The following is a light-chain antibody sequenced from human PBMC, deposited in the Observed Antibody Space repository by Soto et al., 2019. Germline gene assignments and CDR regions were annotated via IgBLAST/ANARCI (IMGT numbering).Light chain of an antibody. CDR2: DAS. V-gene: IGKV1-39*01. J-gene: IGKJ5*01. Sequence: DIQMTQSPSSLSASVGNRVTITCRASQSISTYLNWYQKKQGKAHNXLIYDASRLQSGVPSRFSGSGGGTDFTLSISSVQPEDFETYFCQQSYMDPITFGQGTRLEIK. CDR1: QSISTY. CDR3: QQSYMDPIT.